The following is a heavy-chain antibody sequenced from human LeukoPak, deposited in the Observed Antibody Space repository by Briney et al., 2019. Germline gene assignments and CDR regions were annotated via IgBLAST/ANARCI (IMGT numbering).Heavy chain of an antibody. CDR1: GGSISSTNYY. V-gene: IGHV4-39*07. Sequence: SETLSLTCTVSGGSISSTNYYWGWIRQPPGKGLEWIGSIYYSGSTNYNPSLKSRVTISVDTSKNQFSLKLSSVTAADTAVYYCARDRGQQLGYYYYYYGMDVWGQGTTVTVSS. D-gene: IGHD6-13*01. CDR2: IYYSGST. J-gene: IGHJ6*02. CDR3: ARDRGQQLGYYYYYYGMDV.